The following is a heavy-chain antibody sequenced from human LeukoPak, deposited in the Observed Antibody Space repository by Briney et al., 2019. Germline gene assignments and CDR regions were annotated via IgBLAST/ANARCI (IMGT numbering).Heavy chain of an antibody. D-gene: IGHD2-15*01. J-gene: IGHJ4*02. V-gene: IGHV3-7*01. Sequence: QSGGSLRLSCAASGFTFRSYLMGWVRQTPGKGLEWLANINEDGSTTYYVDSVKGRFTISRNNADNSLYLQMNSLRAEDTAVYYCARDATRGGDFDSWGQGTLVTASS. CDR2: INEDGSTT. CDR3: ARDATRGGDFDS. CDR1: GFTFRSYL.